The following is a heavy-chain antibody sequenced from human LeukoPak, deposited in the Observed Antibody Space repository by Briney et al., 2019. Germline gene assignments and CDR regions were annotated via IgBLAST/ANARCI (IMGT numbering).Heavy chain of an antibody. CDR3: ATPIVPRESEPSAFDI. CDR1: GGTFSYYA. D-gene: IGHD2-2*01. CDR2: IIPIFGTA. V-gene: IGHV1-69*13. Sequence: GASVKVSCKASGGTFSYYAISWVRQPPGQGLEWMGGIIPIFGTANYAQKFQGRVTITADESTSTAYMELSSLRSEDTAVYYCATPIVPRESEPSAFDIWGQGTMVTVTS. J-gene: IGHJ3*02.